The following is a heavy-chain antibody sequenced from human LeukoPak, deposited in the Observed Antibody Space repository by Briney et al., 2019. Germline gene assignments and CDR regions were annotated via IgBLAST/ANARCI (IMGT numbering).Heavy chain of an antibody. CDR3: ARYNCPGGSCTHFDY. D-gene: IGHD2-15*01. J-gene: IGHJ4*02. CDR1: GGSINNHY. V-gene: IGHV4-59*11. CDR2: VHYSGKT. Sequence: SETLSLTCTVSGGSINNHYWSWIRQPPGKGLEWVGYVHYSGKTNYNSSLKSRVTISEDTPKNQSSLKLSSVTAADTAVYSCARYNCPGGSCTHFDYWGQGILVTVSS.